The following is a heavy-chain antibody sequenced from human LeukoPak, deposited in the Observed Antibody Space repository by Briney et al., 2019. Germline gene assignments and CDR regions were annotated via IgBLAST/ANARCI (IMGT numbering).Heavy chain of an antibody. J-gene: IGHJ4*02. V-gene: IGHV3-74*01. Sequence: GGSLRLSCAASGFTFSSYWMHWVRQAPGKGLVWVSRINSDGSSTTYADSVKGRFTISRDNAKNTLYLQMNSLTADDTAVYYCAKTSGFYDYWGQGALVTVSS. CDR3: AKTSGFYDY. CDR1: GFTFSSYW. D-gene: IGHD3-22*01. CDR2: INSDGSST.